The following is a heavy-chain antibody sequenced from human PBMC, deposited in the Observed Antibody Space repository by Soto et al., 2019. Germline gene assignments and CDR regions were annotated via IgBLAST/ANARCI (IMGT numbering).Heavy chain of an antibody. CDR2: IWYDGSNK. V-gene: IGHV3-33*01. J-gene: IGHJ4*02. CDR3: MRWGNWKFTDY. D-gene: IGHD3-16*01. CDR1: GFTFSSHG. Sequence: PGGSLRLSCAAPGFTFSSHGMHWVRQAPDKGLEWVAVIWYDGSNKYYADSVKGRFTISRDNSKNMLYLEMNSLRAEDTAVYYCMRWGNWKFTDYWCQGTLVTVSS.